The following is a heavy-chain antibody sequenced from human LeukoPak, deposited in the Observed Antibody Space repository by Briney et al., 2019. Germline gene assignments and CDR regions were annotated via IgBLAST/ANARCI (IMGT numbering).Heavy chain of an antibody. Sequence: PSETLSLTCTVSGGSISSYYWSWLRQPPGKGREGIRYIYYSGSTNYNPSLKSRVTISVDTSKNKFSLKLSSLTAADTAVYYCASLYYYDSSGYTFTRAYFDYWGQGTLVTVSS. CDR1: GGSISSYY. V-gene: IGHV4-59*08. D-gene: IGHD3-22*01. J-gene: IGHJ4*02. CDR3: ASLYYYDSSGYTFTRAYFDY. CDR2: IYYSGST.